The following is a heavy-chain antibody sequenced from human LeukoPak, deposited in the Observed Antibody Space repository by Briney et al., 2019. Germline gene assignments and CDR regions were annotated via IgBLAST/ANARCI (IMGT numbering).Heavy chain of an antibody. CDR3: ARGGDSSSWYNWFDP. CDR1: GFTFSSYD. D-gene: IGHD6-13*01. V-gene: IGHV3-33*01. CDR2: IWYDGSNK. J-gene: IGHJ5*02. Sequence: PGRSLRLSCAASGFTFSSYDMHWVRQAPGKGLEWVAVIWYDGSNKYYADSVKGRFTISRDNSKNALYLQMNSLRAEDTAVYYCARGGDSSSWYNWFDPWGQGTLVTVSS.